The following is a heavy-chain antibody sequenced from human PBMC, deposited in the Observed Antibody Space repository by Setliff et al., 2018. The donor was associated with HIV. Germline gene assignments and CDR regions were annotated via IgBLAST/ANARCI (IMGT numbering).Heavy chain of an antibody. CDR3: ARAGATTGRPTDGFDF. D-gene: IGHD1-1*01. V-gene: IGHV1-2*02. Sequence: ASVMVSCKTSGYTFTDYYMHWVRQAPGQGLEWMGWINPKSGGTDYAQRFRGKVTMTRDTSITTAYLELTGLRSDDTAVYYCARAGATTGRPTDGFDFWGQGTLVTVSS. CDR1: GYTFTDYY. J-gene: IGHJ3*01. CDR2: INPKSGGT.